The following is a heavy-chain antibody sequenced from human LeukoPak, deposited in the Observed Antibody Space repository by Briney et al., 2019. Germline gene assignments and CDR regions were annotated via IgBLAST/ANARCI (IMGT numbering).Heavy chain of an antibody. J-gene: IGHJ5*02. CDR1: GGSISSYY. D-gene: IGHD3-10*01. Sequence: SGTLSLTCTVSGGSISSYYWSWIRQPPGKGLEWIGYIYSSGDTNYNPSLKSRVTMSVDTSKNQFSLKLSTVTAADTAVYYCARGAMVRGVPFDPWGQGTLVTVSS. V-gene: IGHV4-59*12. CDR3: ARGAMVRGVPFDP. CDR2: IYSSGDT.